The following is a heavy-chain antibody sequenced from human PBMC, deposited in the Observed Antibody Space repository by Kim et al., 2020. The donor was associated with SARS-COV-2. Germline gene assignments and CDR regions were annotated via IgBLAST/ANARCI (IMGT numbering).Heavy chain of an antibody. D-gene: IGHD3-10*01. Sequence: GGSLRLSCAASGFTFSSYAMHWVRQAPGKGLEWVAVISYDGSNKYYADSVKGRFTISRDNSKNTLYLQMNSLRAEDTAVYYCARGGKNRRSGSYYNIDYWGQGTLVTVSS. J-gene: IGHJ4*02. CDR1: GFTFSSYA. V-gene: IGHV3-30*04. CDR3: ARGGKNRRSGSYYNIDY. CDR2: ISYDGSNK.